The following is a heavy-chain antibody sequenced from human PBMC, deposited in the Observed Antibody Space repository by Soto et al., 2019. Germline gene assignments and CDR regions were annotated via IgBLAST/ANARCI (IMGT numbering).Heavy chain of an antibody. J-gene: IGHJ4*02. D-gene: IGHD3-10*01. V-gene: IGHV1-46*01. CDR2: INPSAGST. CDR3: AREGLGRRGPFDY. Sequence: QVQLVQSGAEVKKPGASVKVSCKASGYTFTSYYMHWVRQAPGQGLEWMGIINPSAGSTSYAQKFQGRVTMTSDTSTSTVYMELSSLRSEDTAVYYCAREGLGRRGPFDYWGQGTLVTVSS. CDR1: GYTFTSYY.